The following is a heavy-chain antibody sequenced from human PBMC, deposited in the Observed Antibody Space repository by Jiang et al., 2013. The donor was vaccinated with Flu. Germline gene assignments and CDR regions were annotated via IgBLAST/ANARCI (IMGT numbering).Heavy chain of an antibody. Sequence: CAVSGGSISSDGYSWSWFRQPPGKGLEWIGYIFHGGRPYYNPSLKSRVTFSVDRSKKQFSLNLTSVTAADTAVYYCARGRIQLPDYWGQGTLVTVSS. CDR2: IFHGGRP. CDR3: ARGRIQLPDY. CDR1: GGSISSDGYS. D-gene: IGHD5-18*01. J-gene: IGHJ4*02. V-gene: IGHV4-30-2*01.